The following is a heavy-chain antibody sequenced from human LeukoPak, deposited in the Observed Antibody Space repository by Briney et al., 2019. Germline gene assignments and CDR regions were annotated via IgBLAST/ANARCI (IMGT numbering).Heavy chain of an antibody. CDR3: ASAELFYYDSSGYLFQH. V-gene: IGHV4-39*07. Sequence: SETLSLTCTVSGGSISSSIYYWGWIRQPPGKGLEWIGSIYYSGSTYYNPSLKSRVTISVDTSKNQFSLKLSSVTAADTAVYYCASAELFYYDSSGYLFQHWGQGTLATVSS. CDR1: GGSISSSIYY. CDR2: IYYSGST. J-gene: IGHJ1*01. D-gene: IGHD3-22*01.